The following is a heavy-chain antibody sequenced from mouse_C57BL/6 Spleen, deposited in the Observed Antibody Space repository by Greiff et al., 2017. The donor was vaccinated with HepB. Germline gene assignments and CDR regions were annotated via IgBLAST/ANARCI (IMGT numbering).Heavy chain of an antibody. CDR2: ISSGSSTI. CDR1: GFTFSDYG. D-gene: IGHD5-1*01. CDR3: ARGYLMDYFDY. V-gene: IGHV5-17*01. Sequence: EVKLVESGGGLVKPGGSLKLSCAASGFTFSDYGMHWVRQAPEKGLEWVAYISSGSSTIYYADTVKGRFTISRDNAKNTLFLQMTSLRSEDTAVYYCARGYLMDYFDYWGQGTTLTVSS. J-gene: IGHJ2*01.